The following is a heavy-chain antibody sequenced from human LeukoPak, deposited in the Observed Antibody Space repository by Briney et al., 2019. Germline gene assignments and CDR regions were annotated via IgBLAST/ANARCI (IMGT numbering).Heavy chain of an antibody. CDR2: ISAYNGNT. CDR3: AREGYCSGGICYSTMNWFDP. D-gene: IGHD2-15*01. V-gene: IGHV1-18*01. Sequence: GAAVKLSCKASGYRFTSYGITWVRQAPGQGLEWMGWISAYNGNTNYAQKVQARVTLSTDTSTSTAYMELRSLRSDDTAVYYCAREGYCSGGICYSTMNWFDPWGQGTLVSVSS. CDR1: GYRFTSYG. J-gene: IGHJ5*01.